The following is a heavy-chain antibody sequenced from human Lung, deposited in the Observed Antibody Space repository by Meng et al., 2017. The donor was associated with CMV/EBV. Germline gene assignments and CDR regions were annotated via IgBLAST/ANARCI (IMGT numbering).Heavy chain of an antibody. J-gene: IGHJ4*02. CDR1: GFTFSSYA. Sequence: ESLKISCAASGFTFSSYAMSWVRQAPGKGLEWVSAISYSGSSTYYADSVKGRFTISRDNSKNTLYLQMNSLRAEDTAVYYCAKDPVVLLRGGSYDFAFWGPGTXVNGAS. D-gene: IGHD2-15*01. CDR3: AKDPVVLLRGGSYDFAF. CDR2: ISYSGSST. V-gene: IGHV3-23*01.